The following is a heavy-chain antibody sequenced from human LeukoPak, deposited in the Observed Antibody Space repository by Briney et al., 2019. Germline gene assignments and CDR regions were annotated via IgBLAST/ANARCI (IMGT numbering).Heavy chain of an antibody. D-gene: IGHD6-6*01. Sequence: SETLSLTCTVSGDSISSSDYCWGWIRQPPGKGLEWIGSIYYSRSTYSNPSLKSPVTISVDTSKNQFSLKLSSVTAADTAVYYCARHYDSSSDFDFWARESWSPSPQ. CDR3: ARHYDSSSDFDF. V-gene: IGHV4-39*01. J-gene: IGHJ4*02. CDR1: GDSISSSDYC. CDR2: IYYSRST.